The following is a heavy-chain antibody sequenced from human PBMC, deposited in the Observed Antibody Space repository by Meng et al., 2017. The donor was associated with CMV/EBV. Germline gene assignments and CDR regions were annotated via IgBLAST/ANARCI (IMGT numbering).Heavy chain of an antibody. D-gene: IGHD4-11*01. Sequence: GGSLRLSCAASGFTFSSYGMHWVRQAPGKGLEWVAFIRYDGSNKYYADSVKGRFTISRDKSKNTLYLQMNSLRAEDTAVYYCAKVMTTVTTPLGYWGQGTLVTVSS. CDR3: AKVMTTVTTPLGY. CDR1: GFTFSSYG. V-gene: IGHV3-30*02. J-gene: IGHJ4*02. CDR2: IRYDGSNK.